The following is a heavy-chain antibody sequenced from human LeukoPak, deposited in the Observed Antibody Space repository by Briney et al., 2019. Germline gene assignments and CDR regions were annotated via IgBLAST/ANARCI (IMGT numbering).Heavy chain of an antibody. CDR2: IYYSGSP. D-gene: IGHD3-10*01. CDR1: GGSISSGDYY. Sequence: SETLSLTCTVSGGSISSGDYYWSWIRQPPGKGLEWIGDIYYSGSPDYNPSLKSRVTISVDTSKNQFSPNLSSVTAADTAVYYCARRPGGFGSGSYTNWFDPWGQGTLVTVSS. V-gene: IGHV4-31*03. J-gene: IGHJ5*02. CDR3: ARRPGGFGSGSYTNWFDP.